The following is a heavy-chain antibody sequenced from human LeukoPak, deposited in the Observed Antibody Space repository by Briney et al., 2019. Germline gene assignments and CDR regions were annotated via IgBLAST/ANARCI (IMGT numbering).Heavy chain of an antibody. J-gene: IGHJ6*02. CDR1: GFTVSSNY. V-gene: IGHV3-53*01. D-gene: IGHD6-6*01. Sequence: PGGSLRLSCAASGFTVSSNYMSWVRQAPGKGLEWVSVIYSGGSTYYADSVKGRFTISRDISKNTLFLQMNSLRAEDTAVYYCARTSSSWEYYYYGMDVWGQGTTVTVSS. CDR2: IYSGGST. CDR3: ARTSSSWEYYYYGMDV.